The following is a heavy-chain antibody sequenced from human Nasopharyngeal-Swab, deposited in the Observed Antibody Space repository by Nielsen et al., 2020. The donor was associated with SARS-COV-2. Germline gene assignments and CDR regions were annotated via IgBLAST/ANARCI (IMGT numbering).Heavy chain of an antibody. CDR2: VSHDGSNK. CDR1: GFTFSSYG. J-gene: IGHJ4*02. D-gene: IGHD1-1*01. Sequence: GESLKISCAASGFTFSSYGMHWVRQAPGKGLEWVAIVSHDGSNKHYADSLKGRFTISRDNSKNTLYLQMNSLRVEDTAVYYCTKESSTYYFESWGQGALVTVSS. CDR3: TKESSTYYFES. V-gene: IGHV3-30*18.